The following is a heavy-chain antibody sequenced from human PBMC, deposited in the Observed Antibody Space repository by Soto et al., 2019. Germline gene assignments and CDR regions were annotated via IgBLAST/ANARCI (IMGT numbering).Heavy chain of an antibody. CDR3: ARGVPGYCSGGSCFNWSDP. CDR2: ISYDGSNK. V-gene: IGHV3-30-3*01. Sequence: GGSLRLSCAASGFTFRSYAMHWVRQAPGKGLEWVAVISYDGSNKYYADSVKGRFTISRDNSKNTLYLQMNSLRAEDTAVYYCARGVPGYCSGGSCFNWSDPWGPGTLVTVSS. CDR1: GFTFRSYA. J-gene: IGHJ5*02. D-gene: IGHD2-15*01.